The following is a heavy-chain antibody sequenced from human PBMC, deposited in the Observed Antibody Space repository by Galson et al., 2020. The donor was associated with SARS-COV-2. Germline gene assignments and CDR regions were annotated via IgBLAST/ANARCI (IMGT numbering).Heavy chain of an antibody. J-gene: IGHJ4*02. V-gene: IGHV3-9*01. CDR2: LSWNSNSI. D-gene: IGHD5-12*01. Sequence: GGSLRLSCAASGFTFDDFAMHWVRQVPGKGLEWVSGLSWNSNSIGYADPVKGRFTISRDNAKNSLYLQMNSLRPEDTALYYCAKAVADSFDSWGQGTLVTVSS. CDR3: AKAVADSFDS. CDR1: GFTFDDFA.